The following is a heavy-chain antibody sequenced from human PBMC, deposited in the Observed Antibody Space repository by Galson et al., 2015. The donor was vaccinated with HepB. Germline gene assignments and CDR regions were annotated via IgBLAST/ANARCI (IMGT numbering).Heavy chain of an antibody. J-gene: IGHJ6*02. Sequence: SVKVSCKASGYTFTYRYLHWVRQAPGQALEWMGWITPFNGNTNYAQKFQDRVTITRDRSMSTAYMELSSLRSEDTAMYYCATYSSSYYYYGMDVWGQGTTVTVSS. CDR1: GYTFTYRY. CDR2: ITPFNGNT. CDR3: ATYSSSYYYYGMDV. D-gene: IGHD6-6*01. V-gene: IGHV1-45*02.